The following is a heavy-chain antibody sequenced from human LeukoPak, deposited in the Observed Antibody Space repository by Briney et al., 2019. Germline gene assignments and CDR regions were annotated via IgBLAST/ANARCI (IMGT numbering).Heavy chain of an antibody. V-gene: IGHV4-4*07. CDR1: GGSISSYY. D-gene: IGHD3-22*01. CDR3: ASSSFYYDSSGSLYI. Sequence: SETLSLTCTVSGGSISSYYWSWIRQPAGKGLEWIGRIYTSGSTNYNPSLKSRVTMSVDTSKNQFSLKLSSVTAADTAVYYCASSSFYYDSSGSLYIWGQGTLVTVSS. J-gene: IGHJ4*02. CDR2: IYTSGST.